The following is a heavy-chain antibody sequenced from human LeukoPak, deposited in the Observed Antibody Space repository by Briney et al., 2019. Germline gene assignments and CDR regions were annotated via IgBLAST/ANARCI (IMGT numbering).Heavy chain of an antibody. Sequence: GGSVRLSCAASGFTFSSFAMSWVRQAPGKGLEWVSGISGSGDSTDYADSVKGRFIISRDNSKNTLNLQMDSLRAEDTAVYFCAKDSVLRGHCYGFDFWGQGTLVTVST. CDR3: AKDSVLRGHCYGFDF. D-gene: IGHD3-3*01. J-gene: IGHJ4*02. CDR1: GFTFSSFA. CDR2: ISGSGDST. V-gene: IGHV3-23*01.